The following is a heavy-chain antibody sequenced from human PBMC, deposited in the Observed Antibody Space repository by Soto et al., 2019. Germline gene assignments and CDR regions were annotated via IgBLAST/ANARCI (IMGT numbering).Heavy chain of an antibody. CDR2: IYSGGST. J-gene: IGHJ6*02. CDR1: GFTVISNY. Sequence: WGSLRLSCAASGFTVISNYIIFFRHSPGKGLEWVSVIYSGGSTYYADSVKGRFTISRDNSKNTLYLQMNSLRAEDTAVYYCARLHRNNYYYYGMDVWGQGTTVTVSS. CDR3: ARLHRNNYYYYGMDV. V-gene: IGHV3-53*01. D-gene: IGHD1-26*01.